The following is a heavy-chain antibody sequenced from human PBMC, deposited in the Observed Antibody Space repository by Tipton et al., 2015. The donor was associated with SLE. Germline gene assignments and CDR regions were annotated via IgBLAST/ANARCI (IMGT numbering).Heavy chain of an antibody. D-gene: IGHD6-19*01. J-gene: IGHJ4*02. CDR2: IYFDGNS. Sequence: TLSPTCTVSGGSIGPYYWHWIRQSPGKALEWIGYIYFDGNSNGRGNYNPSLKSRVTMSVDPSKMQFSLNLNSVTAADTAVFYCAKGSGWYKDWGQGTLVTVSS. V-gene: IGHV4-59*01. CDR3: AKGSGWYKD. CDR1: GGSIGPYY.